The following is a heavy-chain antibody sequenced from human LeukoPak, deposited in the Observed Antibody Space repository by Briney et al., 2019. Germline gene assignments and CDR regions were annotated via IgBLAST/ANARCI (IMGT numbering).Heavy chain of an antibody. CDR2: IYHSGST. Sequence: PSETLSLTCAVSGGSISSGGYSWSWIRQPPGKGLEWIGYIYHSGSTYYNPSLKSRVTISVDTSKNQFSLKLSSVTAADTAVYYCALTTNQGYSNYPFGYYYYYGMDVWGQGTTVTVSS. D-gene: IGHD4-11*01. J-gene: IGHJ6*02. CDR3: ALTTNQGYSNYPFGYYYYYGMDV. V-gene: IGHV4-30-2*01. CDR1: GGSISSGGYS.